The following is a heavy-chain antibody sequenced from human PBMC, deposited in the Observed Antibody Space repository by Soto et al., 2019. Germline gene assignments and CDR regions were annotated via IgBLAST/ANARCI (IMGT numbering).Heavy chain of an antibody. CDR3: ARDVSGRSDY. J-gene: IGHJ4*02. V-gene: IGHV4-30-4*01. CDR1: GGSITSGPYY. D-gene: IGHD1-26*01. CDR2: AYYTGRT. Sequence: PSETLSLTCTVSGGSITSGPYYWSWIRHFPGKGLEWIGYAYYTGRTNYNPSLKSRLTISVDTSKNQFSLKLTSVTAADTAVYFCARDVSGRSDYWGQGALVTVPS.